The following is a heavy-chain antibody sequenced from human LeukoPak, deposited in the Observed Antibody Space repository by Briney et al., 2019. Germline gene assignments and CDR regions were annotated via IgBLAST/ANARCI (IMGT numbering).Heavy chain of an antibody. J-gene: IGHJ4*02. Sequence: GALRLFRAASWFTGNYNLINRVRPAPRKGLGGVSVIYSGGSTYYADSVKGRFTISRDNSKNTLYLQMNSLRAEDTAVYYCARGPNYGSGTNYWGQGTLVTVSS. V-gene: IGHV3-53*01. D-gene: IGHD3-10*01. CDR1: WFTGNYNL. CDR2: IYSGGST. CDR3: ARGPNYGSGTNY.